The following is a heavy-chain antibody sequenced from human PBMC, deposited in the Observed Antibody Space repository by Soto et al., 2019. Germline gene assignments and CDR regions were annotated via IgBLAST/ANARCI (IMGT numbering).Heavy chain of an antibody. D-gene: IGHD6-19*01. J-gene: IGHJ4*02. Sequence: VKVSCKASGGTFSKYAITWVRQAPGQGLEWMGGIIPVSGTSNSAQKFQGRVTITADKSTTTAYMELSSLRSEDTAVYYCATMAVAGPYYFDYWGQGTLVTV. CDR1: GGTFSKYA. V-gene: IGHV1-69*06. CDR2: IIPVSGTS. CDR3: ATMAVAGPYYFDY.